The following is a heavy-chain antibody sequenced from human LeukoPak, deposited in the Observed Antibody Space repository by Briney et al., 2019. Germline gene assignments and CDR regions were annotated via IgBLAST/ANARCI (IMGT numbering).Heavy chain of an antibody. V-gene: IGHV3-23*01. CDR1: GFTFSSYA. J-gene: IGHJ6*02. Sequence: GGSLRLSCAASGFTFSSYAMSWVSQAPGKGLEWVSAISGSGGSTYYADSVKGRFTISRDNSKNTLYLQMNSLRAEDTAVYYCAKAVGYCSSTSCYRYYYGMDVWGQGTTVTVSS. CDR2: ISGSGGST. D-gene: IGHD2-2*01. CDR3: AKAVGYCSSTSCYRYYYGMDV.